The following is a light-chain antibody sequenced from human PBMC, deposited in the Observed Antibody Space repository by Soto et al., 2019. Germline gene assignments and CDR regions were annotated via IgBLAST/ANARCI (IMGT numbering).Light chain of an antibody. CDR3: QQYGSSLWT. J-gene: IGKJ1*01. Sequence: IVLTQSPGTLSLSPWERATLSCRASQSVSSSHLAWYRQKPGQAPRLLIYGASSRATGIPDRFSGSGSGTDFTLTISRLEPEDFAVYYCQQYGSSLWTFGQGTKVDIK. CDR1: QSVSSSH. CDR2: GAS. V-gene: IGKV3-20*01.